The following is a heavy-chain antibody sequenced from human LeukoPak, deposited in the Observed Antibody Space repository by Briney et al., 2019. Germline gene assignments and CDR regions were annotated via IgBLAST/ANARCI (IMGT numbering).Heavy chain of an antibody. V-gene: IGHV4-34*01. CDR2: INHRGST. J-gene: IGHJ5*02. CDR3: ARHDHSDHGEPNWFDP. CDR1: GGSFTDYY. D-gene: IGHD1-26*01. Sequence: TSETLSLTCAVYGGSFTDYYWNWIRQSPGKGLEWLGEINHRGSTNYNPSLKSRVTISIDTSKNHFSLNLNSLTAADTGLYYCARHDHSDHGEPNWFDPWGQGTLVTVSS.